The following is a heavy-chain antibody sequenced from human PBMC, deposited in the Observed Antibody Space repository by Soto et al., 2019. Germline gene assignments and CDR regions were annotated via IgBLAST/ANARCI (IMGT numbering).Heavy chain of an antibody. Sequence: ASVKVSCKASGYTFTNYHMQWMRQAPGQGLEYMGLINPNDGSTRYTQKFQGRVTMTRDMSTSTVYLDLSSLTSEDTAVYYCAPLGYCTNCVCYGPFYGMDAWGQGTTVTVSS. CDR3: APLGYCTNCVCYGPFYGMDA. D-gene: IGHD2-8*01. CDR1: GYTFTNYH. J-gene: IGHJ6*02. CDR2: INPNDGST. V-gene: IGHV1-46*01.